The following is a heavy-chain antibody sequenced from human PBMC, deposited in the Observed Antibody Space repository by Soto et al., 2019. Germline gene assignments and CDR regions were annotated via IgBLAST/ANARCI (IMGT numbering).Heavy chain of an antibody. CDR3: ARSWYSGYADY. D-gene: IGHD5-12*01. CDR2: INAGNGNT. Sequence: QVQLVQSGAEVKKPGASVKVSCKASGYTFTSYAMHWVRQAPGQRLEWMGWINAGNGNTKYSQKFQGGVTITRDTSASTAYMELSSLRSEDTAVQYCARSWYSGYADYWGQGTLVTVSS. CDR1: GYTFTSYA. V-gene: IGHV1-3*01. J-gene: IGHJ4*02.